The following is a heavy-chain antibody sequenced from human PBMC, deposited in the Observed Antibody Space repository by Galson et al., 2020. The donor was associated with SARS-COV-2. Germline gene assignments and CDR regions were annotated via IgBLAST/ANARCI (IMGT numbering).Heavy chain of an antibody. V-gene: IGHV3-30-3*01. Sequence: GGSLRLSSAASGFTFSSYTMHWVRQAPGKGLEWVADMSYDGSYKDYTDSVKGRFTTSRDNSNNTPFLHMNSLRPGDTAVYFCARSHVAPGISGLDVWGQGTTVTVSS. CDR1: GFTFSSYT. J-gene: IGHJ6*02. CDR3: ARSHVAPGISGLDV. D-gene: IGHD5-12*01. CDR2: MSYDGSYK.